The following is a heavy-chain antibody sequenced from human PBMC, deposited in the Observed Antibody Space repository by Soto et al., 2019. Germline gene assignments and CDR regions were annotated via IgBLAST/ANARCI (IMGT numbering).Heavy chain of an antibody. CDR3: AKEYCGGDCQSEYFQH. V-gene: IGHV3-30*18. D-gene: IGHD2-21*02. CDR1: GFTFSSYG. Sequence: QVQLVESGGGVVQPGRSLRLSCAASGFTFSSYGMHWVRQAPGKGLGWGAVISYDGSNKYYADSVKGRFTISRDNSKNTLYLQMNSLRAEDTAVYYCAKEYCGGDCQSEYFQHWGQGTLVTVSS. J-gene: IGHJ1*01. CDR2: ISYDGSNK.